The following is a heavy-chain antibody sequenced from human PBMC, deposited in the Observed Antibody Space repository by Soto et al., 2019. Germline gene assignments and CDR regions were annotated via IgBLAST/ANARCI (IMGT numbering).Heavy chain of an antibody. CDR3: ARFFGSGFDY. Sequence: PGGSLRLSCAASGFTFSIYGMHWVRQAPGKGLEWVAVIWYDGSNKYYADSVKGRFTISRDNSKNTLYLQMDSLRNEDTAVYYCARFFGSGFDYWGQGTLVTVSS. D-gene: IGHD6-19*01. V-gene: IGHV3-33*01. CDR2: IWYDGSNK. J-gene: IGHJ4*02. CDR1: GFTFSIYG.